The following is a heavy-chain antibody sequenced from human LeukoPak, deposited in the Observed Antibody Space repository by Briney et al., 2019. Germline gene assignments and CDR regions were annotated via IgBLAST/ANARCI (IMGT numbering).Heavy chain of an antibody. J-gene: IGHJ6*04. CDR1: GFTFSSYA. CDR2: ISYDGSNK. Sequence: GRSLRLSCAASGFTFSSYAMHWVRQAPGKGLEWVAVISYDGSNKYYADSVKGRFTISRDNSKNTLYLQTNSLRAEDTAVYYCARETGGDNYYYYGMDVWGKGTTVTVSS. V-gene: IGHV3-30*04. CDR3: ARETGGDNYYYYGMDV. D-gene: IGHD1-26*01.